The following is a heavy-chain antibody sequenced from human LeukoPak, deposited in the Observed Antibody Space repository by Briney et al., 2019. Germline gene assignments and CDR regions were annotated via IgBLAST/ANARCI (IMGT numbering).Heavy chain of an antibody. J-gene: IGHJ4*02. D-gene: IGHD2-2*03. CDR3: AKASGYCSSTSCYCLFDY. Sequence: GGSLRLSCAASGFTFSSYAMSWVRQAPGKGLEWVSAISGSGGSTYYVDSVKGRFTISRDNSKNTLYLQMNSLRAEDTAVYYCAKASGYCSSTSCYCLFDYWGQGTLVTVSS. V-gene: IGHV3-23*01. CDR2: ISGSGGST. CDR1: GFTFSSYA.